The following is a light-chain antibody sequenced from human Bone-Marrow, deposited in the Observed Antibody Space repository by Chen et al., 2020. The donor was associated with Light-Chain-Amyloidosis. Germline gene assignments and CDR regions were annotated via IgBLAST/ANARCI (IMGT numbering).Light chain of an antibody. V-gene: IGLV1-51*01. CDR3: GTGDNSMDAVV. Sequence: QSVLTQPPSVSAAPGQRVTIPCSGRMTNIGNNHVSWYQQVPGTAPKLLIYDANERPAVTPVCSSATKAATSATLDISELHEGDEADYYCGTGDNSMDAVVFGGGTKLTV. CDR1: MTNIGNNH. J-gene: IGLJ2*01. CDR2: DAN.